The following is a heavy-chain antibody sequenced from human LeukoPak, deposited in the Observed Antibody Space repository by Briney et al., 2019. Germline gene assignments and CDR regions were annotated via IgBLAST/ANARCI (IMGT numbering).Heavy chain of an antibody. CDR1: GGSISSGGYY. D-gene: IGHD1-26*01. CDR2: IYYSGST. Sequence: SETLSLTCTVSGGSISSGGYYWSWIRQHPGKGLEWIGYIYYSGSTYYNPSLKSRVTIPVDTSKNQFSLKLSSVTAADTAVYYCARDVGATTPSVWGQGTTVTVSS. V-gene: IGHV4-31*03. J-gene: IGHJ6*02. CDR3: ARDVGATTPSV.